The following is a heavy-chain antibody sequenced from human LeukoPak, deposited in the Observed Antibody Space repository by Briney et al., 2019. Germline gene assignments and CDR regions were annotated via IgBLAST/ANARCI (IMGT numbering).Heavy chain of an antibody. Sequence: SETLSLTCTVSGGSITTSSYYWGWIRQPPGKGLEWIGIIYYSGSTYYNPSLKGRVTISVDTSKNQFSLKLSSGTAADTAVYYCARAHKLNAFDIWGQGTMVTVSS. V-gene: IGHV4-39*01. CDR3: ARAHKLNAFDI. CDR1: GGSITTSSYY. CDR2: IYYSGST. J-gene: IGHJ3*02. D-gene: IGHD1-1*01.